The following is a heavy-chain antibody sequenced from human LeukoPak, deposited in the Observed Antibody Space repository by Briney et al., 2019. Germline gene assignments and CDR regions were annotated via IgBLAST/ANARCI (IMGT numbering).Heavy chain of an antibody. CDR3: ARDTPNFYYFDY. CDR2: IYHSGST. D-gene: IGHD3-3*01. CDR1: GYFISSGYY. J-gene: IGHJ4*02. V-gene: IGHV4-38-2*02. Sequence: SETLSLTCTVSGYFISSGYYWGWIRQPPGKGLEWIGSIYHSGSTYYNPSLKSRVTISVDTSKNQFSLKLNSVTAADTAVYYCARDTPNFYYFDYWGQGTLVTVSS.